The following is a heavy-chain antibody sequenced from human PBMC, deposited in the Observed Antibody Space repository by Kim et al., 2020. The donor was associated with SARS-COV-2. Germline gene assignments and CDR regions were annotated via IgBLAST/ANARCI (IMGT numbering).Heavy chain of an antibody. CDR3: AIRRDWDDCIVS. CDR2: VTRSGSP. V-gene: IGHV4-34*01. Sequence: SETLSLTCAVYTGSFSAHYWTWVRQSPGKGLEWIGEVTRSGSPNYNPSLKSRVTMSVDPYTNQISLNLRSITAADAAVYYCAIRRDWDDCIVSWGQGTPVTVSS. J-gene: IGHJ4*02. CDR1: TGSFSAHY. D-gene: IGHD1-1*01.